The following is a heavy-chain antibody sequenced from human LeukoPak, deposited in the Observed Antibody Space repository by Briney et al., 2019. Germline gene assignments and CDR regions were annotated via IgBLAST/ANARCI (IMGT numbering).Heavy chain of an antibody. J-gene: IGHJ5*02. CDR2: MNPNSGNT. CDR1: RYTFTSYD. Sequence: ASVKVSCKASRYTFTSYDINWVRQATGQGLEWMGWMNPNSGNTGYAQKFQGRVTMTRNTSISTAYMELSSLRSEDAAVYYCARKNYGSNRWFDPWGQGTLVTVSS. D-gene: IGHD4/OR15-4a*01. V-gene: IGHV1-8*01. CDR3: ARKNYGSNRWFDP.